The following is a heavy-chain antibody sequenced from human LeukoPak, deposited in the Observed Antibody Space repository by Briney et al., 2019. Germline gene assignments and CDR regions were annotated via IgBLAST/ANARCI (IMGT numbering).Heavy chain of an antibody. CDR3: AKDGRGGAIDY. Sequence: GGSLRLSCAASGFTFSSYGMHWVRQAPGEGLEWVAVISYDGTTKYYGDSVKGRFTISRDNSKNTLYLQMNSLRAEDTAVYYCAKDGRGGAIDYWGQGTLVTVSS. CDR2: ISYDGTTK. D-gene: IGHD3-16*01. V-gene: IGHV3-30*18. J-gene: IGHJ4*02. CDR1: GFTFSSYG.